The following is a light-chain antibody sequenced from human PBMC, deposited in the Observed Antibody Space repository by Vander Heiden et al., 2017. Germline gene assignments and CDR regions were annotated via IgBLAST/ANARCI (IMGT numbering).Light chain of an antibody. CDR1: SSNIGSLA. CDR2: SDN. J-gene: IGLJ3*02. CDR3: ATWDHSLNAWV. V-gene: IGLV1-44*01. Sequence: HSLLTPPPSASGTPGQRATISCSGSSSNIGSLAVNWYHKPPETAPKLLIYSDNHRPAGVPDRFSGSRSGTSASLAISGLQSGDEADYYCATWDHSLNAWVFGGGTKLTVL.